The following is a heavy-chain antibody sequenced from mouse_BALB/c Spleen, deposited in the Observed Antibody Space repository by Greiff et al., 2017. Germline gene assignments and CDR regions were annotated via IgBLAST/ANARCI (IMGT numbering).Heavy chain of an antibody. V-gene: IGHV14-3*02. D-gene: IGHD1-1*01. CDR1: GFNIKDTY. Sequence: EVQLQHSGAELVKPGASVKLSCTASGFNIKDTYMHWVKQRPEQGLEWIGRIDPANGNTKYDPKFQGKATITADTSSNTAYLQLSSLTSEDTAVYYCARSMDYGSSYRAYWGQGTLVTVSA. J-gene: IGHJ3*01. CDR2: IDPANGNT. CDR3: ARSMDYGSSYRAY.